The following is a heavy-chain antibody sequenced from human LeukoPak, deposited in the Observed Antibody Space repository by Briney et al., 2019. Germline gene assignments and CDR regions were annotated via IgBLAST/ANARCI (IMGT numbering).Heavy chain of an antibody. V-gene: IGHV3-74*01. D-gene: IGHD2-2*01. J-gene: IGHJ4*02. CDR3: AKEFSAIYD. CDR1: GFTFSSYW. CDR2: INTDGSST. Sequence: GGSLRLSCAASGFTFSSYWMHWVRQAPGKGLVWVSRINTDGSSTTYADSVKGRFTISRDNAKNTPYLQMNSLRAEDTAVYYCAKEFSAIYDWGQGTLVTVSS.